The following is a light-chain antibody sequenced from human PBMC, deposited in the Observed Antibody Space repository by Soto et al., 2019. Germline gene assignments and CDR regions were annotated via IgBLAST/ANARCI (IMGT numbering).Light chain of an antibody. CDR2: GNI. Sequence: QSVLTQPPSVSGAPGQRVTISCTGSSSNIGAGYDVHWYQQLPGTAPKLLIYGNINRPSGVPDRFSGSKSGTSASLAITGLQAEDEADYYCQSYDSSLRDDYVFGTGTKVTVL. CDR3: QSYDSSLRDDYV. J-gene: IGLJ1*01. V-gene: IGLV1-40*01. CDR1: SSNIGAGYD.